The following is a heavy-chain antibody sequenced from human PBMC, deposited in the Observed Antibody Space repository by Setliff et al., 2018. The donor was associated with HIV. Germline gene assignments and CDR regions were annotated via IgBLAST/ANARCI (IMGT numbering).Heavy chain of an antibody. V-gene: IGHV3-66*01. Sequence: GGSLRLSCAASGFTVSSYYMSWVRQAPGKGLEWVSTIYSDGNTYHADSVKGRFTISRDNAKNSLYLQMNSLRAEDTAIYYCARDDPAGGIDFWGQGTLVTVSS. CDR1: GFTVSSYY. J-gene: IGHJ4*02. D-gene: IGHD1-26*01. CDR2: IYSDGNT. CDR3: ARDDPAGGIDF.